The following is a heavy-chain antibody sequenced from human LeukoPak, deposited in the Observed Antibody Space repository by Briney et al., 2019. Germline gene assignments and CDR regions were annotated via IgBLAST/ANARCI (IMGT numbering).Heavy chain of an antibody. CDR2: IIPIFGTA. J-gene: IGHJ3*02. CDR3: ARDSAALIVVATDDAFDI. D-gene: IGHD3-22*01. Sequence: ASVKVSCKAPGGTFSSYAISWVRQAPGQGLEWMGRIIPIFGTANYAQKFQGRVTITTDESTSTAYMELSSLRSEDTAVYYCARDSAALIVVATDDAFDIWGQGTMVTASS. CDR1: GGTFSSYA. V-gene: IGHV1-69*05.